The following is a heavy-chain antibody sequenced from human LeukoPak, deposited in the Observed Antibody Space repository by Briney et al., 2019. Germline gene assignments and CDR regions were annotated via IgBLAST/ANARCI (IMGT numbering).Heavy chain of an antibody. D-gene: IGHD6-13*01. J-gene: IGHJ4*02. CDR3: ARGGGSSWYGGYYYFDY. CDR1: GFTFSNYW. V-gene: IGHV3-74*01. Sequence: GGSLRLSCAASGFTFSNYWMHWVRQAPGKGLVWVSRINSDGINTSYADSVKGRFTISRDNAKNTLNLQMNSLRAEDTAVYYCARGGGSSWYGGYYYFDYWGQGTLVTVSS. CDR2: INSDGINT.